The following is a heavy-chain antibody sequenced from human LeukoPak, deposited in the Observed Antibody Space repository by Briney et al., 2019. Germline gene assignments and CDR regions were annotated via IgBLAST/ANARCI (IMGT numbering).Heavy chain of an antibody. D-gene: IGHD3-10*01. V-gene: IGHV3-33*01. CDR3: ARDNAVGLWFGELFRSGWFDP. CDR1: GFTFSSYG. CDR2: IWYDGSNK. J-gene: IGHJ5*02. Sequence: GRSLRLSCAASGFTFSSYGMHWVRQAPGKGLEWVAVIWYDGSNKYYADSVKGRFTISRDNSKNTLYLQMNSQRAEDTAVYYCARDNAVGLWFGELFRSGWFDPWGQGTLVTVSS.